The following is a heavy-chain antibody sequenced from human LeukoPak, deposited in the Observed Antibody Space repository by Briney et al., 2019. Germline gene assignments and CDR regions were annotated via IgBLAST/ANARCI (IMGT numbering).Heavy chain of an antibody. V-gene: IGHV3-21*01. J-gene: IGHJ4*02. CDR2: ISSSSSYI. CDR3: ARAIVGATAPGY. Sequence: PGGSLRLSCAASGFTFSSYSMNWVRQAPGKGLEWVSSISSSSSYIYYADSVKGRFTISRDNAKSSLYLRMNSLRAEDTAVYYCARAIVGATAPGYWGQGTLVTVSS. D-gene: IGHD1-26*01. CDR1: GFTFSSYS.